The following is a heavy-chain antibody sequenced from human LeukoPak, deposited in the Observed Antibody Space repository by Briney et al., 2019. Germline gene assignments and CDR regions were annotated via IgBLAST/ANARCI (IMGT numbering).Heavy chain of an antibody. D-gene: IGHD3-22*01. J-gene: IGHJ4*02. Sequence: PGGSLRPSCAASGFTFSSFALSWVRQAPGKGLEWVAVISYDGSNKYYADSVKGRFTISRDNSKNTLYLQMNSLRAEDTAVYYCVRDYYDSSGYYQTSWGQGTLVTVSS. V-gene: IGHV3-30*03. CDR1: GFTFSSFA. CDR3: VRDYYDSSGYYQTS. CDR2: ISYDGSNK.